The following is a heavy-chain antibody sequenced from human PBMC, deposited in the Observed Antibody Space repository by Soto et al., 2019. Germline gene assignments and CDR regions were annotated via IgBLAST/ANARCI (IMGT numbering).Heavy chain of an antibody. CDR2: ISYDGSNK. CDR1: GFILSSYA. J-gene: IGHJ4*02. D-gene: IGHD2-2*01. Sequence: QVLLVDSGGGVVQPGRSLRLSCAAAGFILSSYAMNWVRQAPGKGLEWVALISYDGSNKYYADSVRGRFTISRDSSTNTLFLQMNSLRAADTAVYYCGRCTSTSCHLGSDYWGQGTLVTVSS. V-gene: IGHV3-30-3*01. CDR3: GRCTSTSCHLGSDY.